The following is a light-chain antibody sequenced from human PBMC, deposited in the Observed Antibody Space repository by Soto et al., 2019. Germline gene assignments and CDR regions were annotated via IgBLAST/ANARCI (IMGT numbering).Light chain of an antibody. CDR3: QQYNSYSGT. J-gene: IGKJ1*01. CDR1: QGISSY. CDR2: DAS. Sequence: AIRMTQSPSSRSASTGDRVTITCRASQGISSYLAWYQQKPGKAPNLLIYDASSLESGVPSRFSGSGSGTEFTLTISSLQPDDFATYYCQQYNSYSGTFGQGTKVDI. V-gene: IGKV1-8*01.